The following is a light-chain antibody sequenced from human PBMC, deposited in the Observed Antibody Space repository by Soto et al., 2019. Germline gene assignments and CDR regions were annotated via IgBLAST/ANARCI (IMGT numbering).Light chain of an antibody. CDR2: DVS. Sequence: QSVLTQPASVSGSPGQSITISCTGSSSDVGGYNYVSWYQQHPGKAPKLMIYDVSNRPSGVSNRFSGSKSGNTASLTISGLQAEDEADYYCSSYTSSSLVVFVGGTKLTVL. J-gene: IGLJ2*01. CDR3: SSYTSSSLVV. V-gene: IGLV2-14*01. CDR1: SSDVGGYNY.